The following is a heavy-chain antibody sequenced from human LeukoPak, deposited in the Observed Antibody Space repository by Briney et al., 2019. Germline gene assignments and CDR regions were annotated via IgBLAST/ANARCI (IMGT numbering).Heavy chain of an antibody. CDR2: MSYDGSDK. Sequence: PGGSLRLSCAASRFTFSTYAMNWVRQAPGEGLEWVAVMSYDGSDKFYADSVKGRFTISRDNSKNTLYLQMNSLRAEDTALYYCAKGFCSSTTCYTCYYYFMGVWGKRTTVTVSS. V-gene: IGHV3-30-3*01. CDR1: RFTFSTYA. CDR3: AKGFCSSTTCYTCYYYFMGV. D-gene: IGHD2-2*02. J-gene: IGHJ6*03.